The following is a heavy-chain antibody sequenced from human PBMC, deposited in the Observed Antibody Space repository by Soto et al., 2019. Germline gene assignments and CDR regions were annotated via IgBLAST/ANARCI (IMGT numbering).Heavy chain of an antibody. J-gene: IGHJ4*02. CDR2: INSDGSST. V-gene: IGHV3-74*01. CDR3: ARDLRTGYSSSCVY. CDR1: GFTFSTYW. Sequence: PGGSLRLSCVASGFTFSTYWMHWVRQAPGEGLVWVSRINSDGSSTNYADSVKGRFTISRDNAKNTLYLQMNSLRADDTAVYYCARDLRTGYSSSCVYWGQGTMVTVSS. D-gene: IGHD6-13*01.